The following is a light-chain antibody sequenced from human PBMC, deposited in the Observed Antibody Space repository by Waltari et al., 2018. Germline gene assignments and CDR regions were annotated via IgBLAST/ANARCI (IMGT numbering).Light chain of an antibody. J-gene: IGLJ2*01. Sequence: QSALTQPPSVSGSPGQTVTISCTGTKSDLGRYNRVPWYQKPPGTAPKLMIYEVNNRPSGVPDRFSGSKSGNTASLTISGLQAEDEADYYCSSYSSSSTFEVFGGGTKLTVL. CDR3: SSYSSSSTFEV. CDR1: KSDLGRYNR. V-gene: IGLV2-18*02. CDR2: EVN.